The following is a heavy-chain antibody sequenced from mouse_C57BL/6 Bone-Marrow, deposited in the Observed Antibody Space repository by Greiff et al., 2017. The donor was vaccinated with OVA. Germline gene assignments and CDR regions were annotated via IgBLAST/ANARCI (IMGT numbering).Heavy chain of an antibody. D-gene: IGHD4-1*01. J-gene: IGHJ3*01. V-gene: IGHV1-59*01. Sequence: QVQLQQPGAELVRPGTSVKLSCKASGYTFTSYWMHWVKQRPGQGLEWIGVIDPSDSYTNYNQKFKGKATLTVDTSSSTAYMQLNSLTSEDFAVEYGARPLWDKGFAYWGQGTLVTVSA. CDR2: IDPSDSYT. CDR1: GYTFTSYW. CDR3: ARPLWDKGFAY.